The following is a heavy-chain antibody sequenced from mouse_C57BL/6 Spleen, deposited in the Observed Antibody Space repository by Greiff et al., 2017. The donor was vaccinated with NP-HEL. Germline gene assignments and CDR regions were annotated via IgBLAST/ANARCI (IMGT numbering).Heavy chain of an antibody. Sequence: EVHLVESGGDLVKPGGSLKLSCAASGFTFSSYGMSWVRQTPDKRLEWVATISSGGSYTYYLDSVKGRFTISRDNAKNTLYLQMSSLKSEDTAMYYCARHDITTVVATDAYWGQGTLVTVSA. V-gene: IGHV5-6*01. D-gene: IGHD1-1*01. CDR3: ARHDITTVVATDAY. CDR2: ISSGGSYT. J-gene: IGHJ3*01. CDR1: GFTFSSYG.